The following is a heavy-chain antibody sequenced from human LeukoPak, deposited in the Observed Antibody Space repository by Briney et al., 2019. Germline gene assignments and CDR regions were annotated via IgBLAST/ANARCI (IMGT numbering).Heavy chain of an antibody. J-gene: IGHJ6*03. CDR3: AKDQGIAALSGMDV. Sequence: ASVKGSCKASGCTLTGYYIHWVRQAPGQGLEWMGWINPNINGTNYAQKFQGRVTMTGDRSISTAYMELSRLRSDDTAVYYCAKDQGIAALSGMDVWGKGTTVTVSS. V-gene: IGHV1-2*02. D-gene: IGHD6-25*01. CDR1: GCTLTGYY. CDR2: INPNINGT.